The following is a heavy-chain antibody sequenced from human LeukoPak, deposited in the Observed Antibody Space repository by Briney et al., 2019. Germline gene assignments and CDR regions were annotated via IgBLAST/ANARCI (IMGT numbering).Heavy chain of an antibody. D-gene: IGHD3-10*01. CDR3: ARRSLTYYYGSGPLDY. Sequence: SETLSLTCTVSGGSISSSSYYWGWIRQPPGKGLEWIGSIYYSGSTYYNPSLKSRVTISVETSKNQFSLKLSSVTAADTAVYYCARRSLTYYYGSGPLDYWGQGTLVTVSS. V-gene: IGHV4-39*01. CDR2: IYYSGST. CDR1: GGSISSSSYY. J-gene: IGHJ4*02.